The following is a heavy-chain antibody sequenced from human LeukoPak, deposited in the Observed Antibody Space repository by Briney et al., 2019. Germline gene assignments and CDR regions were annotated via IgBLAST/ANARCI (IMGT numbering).Heavy chain of an antibody. D-gene: IGHD6-13*01. CDR3: AKLIAADFDY. CDR1: GFTFSSYA. J-gene: IGHJ4*02. CDR2: IRYDGSNK. V-gene: IGHV3-30*02. Sequence: GGSLRLSCAGSGFTFSSYAMSWVRQAPGKGLEWVAFIRYDGSNKYYADSVKGRFTISRDNSKNTLYLQMNSLRAEDTAVYYCAKLIAADFDYWGQGTLVTVSS.